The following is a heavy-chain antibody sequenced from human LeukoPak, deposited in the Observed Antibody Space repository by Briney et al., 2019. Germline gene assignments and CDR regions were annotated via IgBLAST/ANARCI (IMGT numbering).Heavy chain of an antibody. CDR1: GGSISSGGYY. D-gene: IGHD2-8*01. J-gene: IGHJ4*02. V-gene: IGHV4-31*03. CDR3: ASGGYCTNGVCPDY. CDR2: IYYSGST. Sequence: SETLSLTCTVSGGSISSGGYYWSWIRQHPGKGLEWIGYIYYSGSTHYNPSLKSRVTISVDTSKNQFSLKLSSVTAADTAVYYCASGGYCTNGVCPDYWGQGTLVTVSS.